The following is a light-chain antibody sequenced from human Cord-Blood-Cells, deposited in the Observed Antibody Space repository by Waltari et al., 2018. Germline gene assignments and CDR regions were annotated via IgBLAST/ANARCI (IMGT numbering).Light chain of an antibody. CDR1: QSISSW. CDR2: KAS. J-gene: IGKJ1*01. V-gene: IGKV1-5*03. Sequence: DIQMTQSPSTLSASVGDKVTLTCRASQSISSWLAWYQQKPGKAPKLLIYKASSLESGVPERFSGSGSGTEFTLTISSLQADDVAAYYCQQYNSPWWTFGQGTKVEIK. CDR3: QQYNSPWWT.